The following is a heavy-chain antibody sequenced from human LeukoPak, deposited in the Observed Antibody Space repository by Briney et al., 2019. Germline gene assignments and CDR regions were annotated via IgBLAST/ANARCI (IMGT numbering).Heavy chain of an antibody. D-gene: IGHD3-10*01. CDR1: GYTFTSYG. J-gene: IGHJ4*02. CDR3: ARDPSYYYGSGSSRHFDY. V-gene: IGHV1-18*01. Sequence: SVKVSCKASGYTFTSYGISWVRQAPGQGLEWVGWISAYNGNTNYAQKLQGRVTMTTDTSTSTAYMELRSLRSDDTAVYYCARDPSYYYGSGSSRHFDYWGQGTLVTVSS. CDR2: ISAYNGNT.